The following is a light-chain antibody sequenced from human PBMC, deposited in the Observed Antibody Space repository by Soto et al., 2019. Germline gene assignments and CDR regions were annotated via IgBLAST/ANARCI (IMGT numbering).Light chain of an antibody. CDR1: SSNIGSNT. CDR3: AAWDDSLNGYV. Sequence: QSVRTQPPSASGTPGQRVTGSCSGSSSNIGSNTVNWYQQLPGTAPKLLIYSNNQRPSGVPDRFSGSKSGTSASLAISGLQSEDEDDYYCAAWDDSLNGYVFGTATKVTVL. J-gene: IGLJ1*01. CDR2: SNN. V-gene: IGLV1-44*01.